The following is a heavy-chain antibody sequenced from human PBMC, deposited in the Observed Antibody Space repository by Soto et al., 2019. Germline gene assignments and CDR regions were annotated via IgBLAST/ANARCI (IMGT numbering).Heavy chain of an antibody. CDR1: AYTFASYG. D-gene: IGHD3-3*01. CDR3: ARDLARRGTIFGVDTSTPNWFDP. CDR2: ISAYNGNT. J-gene: IGHJ5*02. V-gene: IGHV1-18*04. Sequence: AADTVSCNGSAYTFASYGISWVRPAPGQGLEWMGWISAYNGNTNYAQKLQGRVTMTTDTSTSTAYMELRSLRSDDTAVYYCARDLARRGTIFGVDTSTPNWFDPWGQGTLVTVSS.